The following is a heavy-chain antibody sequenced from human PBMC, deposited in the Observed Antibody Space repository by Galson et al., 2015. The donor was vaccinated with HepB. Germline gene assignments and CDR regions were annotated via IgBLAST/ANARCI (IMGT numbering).Heavy chain of an antibody. Sequence: SLRLSCAASGFAFSTYSMHWVRQAPGKGLEWVSSINSISTYIYYGDSLKGRSTISRDNTKKSLYLQMNSLRAEDTALYYCARDEGSISGTAFFAAWGQGTLVTVSS. J-gene: IGHJ5*02. CDR2: INSISTYI. CDR1: GFAFSTYS. CDR3: ARDEGSISGTAFFAA. D-gene: IGHD1-20*01. V-gene: IGHV3-21*01.